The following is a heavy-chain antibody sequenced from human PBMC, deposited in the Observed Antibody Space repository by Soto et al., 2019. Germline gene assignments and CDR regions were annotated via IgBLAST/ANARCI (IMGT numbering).Heavy chain of an antibody. D-gene: IGHD4-17*01. Sequence: QVQLQESGPGLVKPSQTLSLTCTFSGGSISSGGYYWSWIRQHPGKGLEWIGYIYYSGSTYYNPSLKSRVTISVDTSKNQFSLKLSSVTAADTAVYYGARVENDYGDPGRIDYWGQGTLVTVSS. CDR1: GGSISSGGYY. CDR3: ARVENDYGDPGRIDY. V-gene: IGHV4-31*03. CDR2: IYYSGST. J-gene: IGHJ4*02.